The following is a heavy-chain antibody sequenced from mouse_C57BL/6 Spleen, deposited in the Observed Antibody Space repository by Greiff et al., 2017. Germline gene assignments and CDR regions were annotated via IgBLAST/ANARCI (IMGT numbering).Heavy chain of an antibody. Sequence: EVQRVESGGGLVQPGGSLKLSCAASGFTFSDYYMYWVRQTPEKRLEWVAYISNGGGSTYYPDTVKGRFTISRDNAKNTLYLQMSRLKSEDTAMNYCARQGYYYGSSYPLDYWGQGTTLTVSS. V-gene: IGHV5-12*01. CDR3: ARQGYYYGSSYPLDY. J-gene: IGHJ2*01. CDR2: ISNGGGST. CDR1: GFTFSDYY. D-gene: IGHD1-1*01.